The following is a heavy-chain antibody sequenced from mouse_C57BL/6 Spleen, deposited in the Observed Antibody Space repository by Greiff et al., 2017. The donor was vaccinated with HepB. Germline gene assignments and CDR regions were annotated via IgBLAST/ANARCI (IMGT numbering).Heavy chain of an antibody. D-gene: IGHD2-3*01. CDR2: ISNGGGST. Sequence: EVKLMESGGGLVQPGGSLKLSCAASGFTFSDYYMYWVRQTPEKRLEWVAYISNGGGSTYYPDTVKGRFTISRDNAKNTLYLQMSRLKSEDTAMYYCARDGYYGGMDYWGQGTSVTVSS. J-gene: IGHJ4*01. CDR1: GFTFSDYY. V-gene: IGHV5-12*01. CDR3: ARDGYYGGMDY.